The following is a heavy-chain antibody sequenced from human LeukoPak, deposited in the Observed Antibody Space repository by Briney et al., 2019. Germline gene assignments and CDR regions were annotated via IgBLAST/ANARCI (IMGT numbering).Heavy chain of an antibody. D-gene: IGHD4-23*01. CDR2: IGTAGET. CDR1: GFTFSSYD. CDR3: ARVGPWVNSDYYYYYMDV. J-gene: IGHJ6*03. Sequence: GGSLRLSCAASGFTFSSYDMHWVRQATGKGLQWVSGIGTAGETYYPGSVKGRFTISRENAKNSLYLQMNSLRAGDTAVYYCARVGPWVNSDYYYYYMDVWGKGTTVTVSS. V-gene: IGHV3-13*01.